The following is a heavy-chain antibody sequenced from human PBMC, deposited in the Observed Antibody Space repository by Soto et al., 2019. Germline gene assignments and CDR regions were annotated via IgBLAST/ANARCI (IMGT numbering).Heavy chain of an antibody. D-gene: IGHD6-19*01. CDR3: AKHYSSGWYSIVIDY. CDR1: GFTFSSYA. Sequence: GGSLRLSCAASGFTFSSYAMSWVRQAPGKGLEWVSAISGSGGSTYYADSVKGRFTISRDNSKNTLYLQMNSLRAEDTAVYYCAKHYSSGWYSIVIDYWGQGTLVTVSS. V-gene: IGHV3-23*01. J-gene: IGHJ4*02. CDR2: ISGSGGST.